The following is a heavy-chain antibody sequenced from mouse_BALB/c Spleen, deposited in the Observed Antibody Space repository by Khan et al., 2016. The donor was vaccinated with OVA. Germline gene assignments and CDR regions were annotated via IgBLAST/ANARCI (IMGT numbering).Heavy chain of an antibody. CDR2: INTYTGEP. J-gene: IGHJ1*01. CDR1: GYTFTNYG. V-gene: IGHV9-3-1*01. Sequence: QIQLVQSGPELKKPGETVKISCKASGYTFTNYGMNWVKQAPGKGLKWMGWINTYTGEPTYADDFKGRFAFSLETSASTAYLQINNLKNEDTAKYCCARIKPYWYFDLWGAGTTVTVSS. CDR3: ARIKPYWYFDL.